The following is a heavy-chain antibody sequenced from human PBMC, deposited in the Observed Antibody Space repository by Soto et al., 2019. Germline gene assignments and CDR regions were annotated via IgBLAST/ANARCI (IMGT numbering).Heavy chain of an antibody. D-gene: IGHD3-3*01. J-gene: IGHJ4*02. CDR2: ISAYNGNT. CDR3: ARDSTTIFGVVTTSNFDY. Sequence: QGQLLQSGAEVKKPGASVKVSCKASGYTFTSYGISWVRQAPGQGLEWMGWISAYNGNTNYAQKLQGRVTMTTDTSTSTAYMELRRLRTDDTALYYCARDSTTIFGVVTTSNFDYWGQGTLVTVSS. V-gene: IGHV1-18*01. CDR1: GYTFTSYG.